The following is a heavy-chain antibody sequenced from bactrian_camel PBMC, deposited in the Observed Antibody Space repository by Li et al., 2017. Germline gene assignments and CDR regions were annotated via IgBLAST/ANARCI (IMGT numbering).Heavy chain of an antibody. J-gene: IGHJ4*01. CDR1: GFTFSGYW. CDR2: IGYGGGIT. CDR3: VRDLAVYGINWFFHY. D-gene: IGHD6*01. V-gene: IGHV3S1*01. Sequence: HVQLVESGGGSVQTGGSLRLSCTASGFTFSGYWMYWVRQPPGKGLEWVSSIGYGGGITYYADSVKGQFTISRDNAKNTVYLQMNSLKPEDTAVYYCVRDLAVYGINWFFHYWGQGTQVTVS.